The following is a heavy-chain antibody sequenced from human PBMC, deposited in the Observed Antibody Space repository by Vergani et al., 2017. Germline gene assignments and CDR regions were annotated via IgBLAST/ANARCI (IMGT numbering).Heavy chain of an antibody. J-gene: IGHJ4*02. V-gene: IGHV1-69*06. CDR2: IIPIFGTA. CDR1: GGTFSSYA. CDR3: ARTYYYGSGSLTYYFDY. D-gene: IGHD3-10*01. Sequence: QVQLVQSGAEVKKPGSLVKVSCKASGGTFSSYAISWVRQAPGQGLEWMGGIIPIFGTANYAQKFQGRVTITADKSTSTAYMELSSLRSEDTAVYYCARTYYYGSGSLTYYFDYWGQGTLVTVSS.